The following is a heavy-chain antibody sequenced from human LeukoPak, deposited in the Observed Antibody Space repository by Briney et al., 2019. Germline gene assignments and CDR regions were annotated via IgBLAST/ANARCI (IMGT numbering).Heavy chain of an antibody. Sequence: GASVKVSCKASGYTFTGYYMHWVRQAPGQGLEWMGWINPNSGGTNYAQKFQGRVTMTRDTSISTAYMELSRLRSDDTAVYYCARVGLRGYSYGSIDYWGQGTLATVSS. CDR3: ARVGLRGYSYGSIDY. CDR2: INPNSGGT. J-gene: IGHJ4*02. D-gene: IGHD5-18*01. CDR1: GYTFTGYY. V-gene: IGHV1-2*02.